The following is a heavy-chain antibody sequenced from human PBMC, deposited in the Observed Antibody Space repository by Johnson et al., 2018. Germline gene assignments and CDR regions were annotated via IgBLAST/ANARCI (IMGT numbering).Heavy chain of an antibody. V-gene: IGHV3-9*01. D-gene: IGHD3-22*01. Sequence: VQLVESGGGLVQPGRSLRLSCAASGFTFDDYAMHWVRQAPGKGLEWVAGISWNSGSIGYADSVKGRFTISGDNAKNSLYLQMNSLRAEDTALYYCAKDIGSSGRSGYFQHWGQGTLVTVSS. CDR2: ISWNSGSI. CDR1: GFTFDDYA. CDR3: AKDIGSSGRSGYFQH. J-gene: IGHJ1*01.